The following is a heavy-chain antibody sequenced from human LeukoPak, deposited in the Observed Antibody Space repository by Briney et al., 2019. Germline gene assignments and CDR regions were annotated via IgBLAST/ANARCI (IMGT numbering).Heavy chain of an antibody. V-gene: IGHV4-34*01. CDR1: GGSFSGYY. CDR2: INHSGST. CDR3: AAYASDAFDI. D-gene: IGHD2-2*01. Sequence: SETLSLTCAVYGGSFSGYYWSWIRQPPGKGLEWIGEINHSGSTNYNPSLKSRVTISVDTSKNQFSLKLSSVTAADTAVYYCAAYASDAFDIWGQGTMVTVSS. J-gene: IGHJ3*02.